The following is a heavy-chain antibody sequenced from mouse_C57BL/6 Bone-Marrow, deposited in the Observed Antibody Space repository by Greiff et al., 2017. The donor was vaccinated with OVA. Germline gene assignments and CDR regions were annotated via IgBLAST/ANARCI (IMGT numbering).Heavy chain of an antibody. CDR2: ISSSGST. V-gene: IGHV3-4*01. D-gene: IGHD1-1*01. Sequence: EVKLVESGPALVKPSQTVSLTCTVTGYSITNGNHWWNWIRQVSGSKLEWIGYISSSGSTDSNPSLKSRISFTRDTSKNQLFLQLNSVTTEDITTYYGARDQYGRSIYWCFDVWGTGTTVTVSS. CDR1: GYSITNGNHW. J-gene: IGHJ1*03. CDR3: ARDQYGRSIYWCFDV.